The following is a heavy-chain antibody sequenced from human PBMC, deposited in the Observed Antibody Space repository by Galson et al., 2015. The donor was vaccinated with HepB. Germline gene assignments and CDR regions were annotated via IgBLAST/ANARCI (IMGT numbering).Heavy chain of an antibody. CDR2: IDSDERGT. CDR3: GRSRGASGYHYDY. J-gene: IGHJ4*02. V-gene: IGHV3-74*03. Sequence: SLRLSCAATSGFTFNNYKIHWVRHVPGKGLVWVAYIDSDERGTTYADSVKGRFTISRDNARNTVFLQMNSLRVEDTAVYFCGRSRGASGYHYDYWGQGTLVAVSS. CDR1: GFTFNNYK. D-gene: IGHD3-22*01.